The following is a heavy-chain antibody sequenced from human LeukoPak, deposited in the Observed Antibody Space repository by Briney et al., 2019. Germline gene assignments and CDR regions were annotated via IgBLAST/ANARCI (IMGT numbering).Heavy chain of an antibody. CDR1: GFTFSSYS. V-gene: IGHV3-21*01. D-gene: IGHD2-15*01. CDR3: ARDPVNRSGGSCYSNYFDY. J-gene: IGHJ4*02. Sequence: TGGSLRLSCAASGFTFSSYSMNWVRQAPGKGLEWVSSISSSSSYIYYADSVKGRFTISRDNAKNSLYLQMNSLRAEDTAVYYCARDPVNRSGGSCYSNYFDYWGQGTLVTVSS. CDR2: ISSSSSYI.